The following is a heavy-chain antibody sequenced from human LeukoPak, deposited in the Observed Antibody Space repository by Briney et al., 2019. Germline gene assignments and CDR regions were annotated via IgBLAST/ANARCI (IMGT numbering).Heavy chain of an antibody. V-gene: IGHV4-34*01. CDR1: GGSFNDYF. CDR2: INHSGRT. CDR3: ARDVVVVPAAIHYGMDV. Sequence: SETLSLTCAVYGGSFNDYFWGWIRQPPGKGLEWIGEINHSGRTYYNPSLKSRVTISVDTSKNQFSLNLSSVTAADTAVYYCARDVVVVPAAIHYGMDVWGQGTTVTVSS. D-gene: IGHD2-2*01. J-gene: IGHJ6*02.